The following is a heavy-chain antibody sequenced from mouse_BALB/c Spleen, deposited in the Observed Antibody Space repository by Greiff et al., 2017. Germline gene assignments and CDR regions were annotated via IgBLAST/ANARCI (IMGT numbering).Heavy chain of an antibody. CDR2: ISNGGGST. Sequence: EVQRVESGGVLVKPGGSLKLSCAASGFTFSSYAMSWVRQTPEKRLEWVAYISNGGGSTYYPDTVKGRFTISRDNAKNTLYLQMSSLKSEDTAMYYCAGGDYYAMDYWGQGTSVTVSS. J-gene: IGHJ4*01. CDR1: GFTFSSYA. V-gene: IGHV5-12-1*01. CDR3: AGGDYYAMDY.